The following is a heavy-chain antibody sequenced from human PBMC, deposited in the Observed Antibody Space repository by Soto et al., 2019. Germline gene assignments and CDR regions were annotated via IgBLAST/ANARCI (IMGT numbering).Heavy chain of an antibody. J-gene: IGHJ3*02. CDR3: ARLHITMIASDAFDI. D-gene: IGHD3-22*01. CDR2: LSYDGSKE. CDR1: GFTLSDYA. Sequence: GSLRLSCAASGFTLSDYAIHWVRQAPGKGLEWVAALSYDGSKEFYADSVKGRFTISRDSSKNTLFLQMDSLRTDDTAIYYCARLHITMIASDAFDIWGQGTMVTVSS. V-gene: IGHV3-30-3*01.